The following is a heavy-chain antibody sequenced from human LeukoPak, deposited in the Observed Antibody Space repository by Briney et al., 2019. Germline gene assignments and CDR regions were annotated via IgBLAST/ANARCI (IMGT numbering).Heavy chain of an antibody. CDR1: GGSISSYY. CDR2: TYTSGST. Sequence: SETLSLTCTVSGGSISSYYWSWIRQPAGKGLEWIGRTYTSGSTNYNPSLKSRVTISVDKSRNQFSLKLSSVTAADTAVYYCARDYYGSGSYYDAFDIWGQGTMVTVFS. J-gene: IGHJ3*02. D-gene: IGHD3-10*01. CDR3: ARDYYGSGSYYDAFDI. V-gene: IGHV4-4*07.